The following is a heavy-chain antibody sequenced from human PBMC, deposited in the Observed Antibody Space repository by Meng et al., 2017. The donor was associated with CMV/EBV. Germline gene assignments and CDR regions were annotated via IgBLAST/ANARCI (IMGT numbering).Heavy chain of an antibody. J-gene: IGHJ4*02. CDR1: ISSGDYY. D-gene: IGHD4-23*01. CDR2: IYYSGST. CDR3: ARAAGDYGGNSGGNVDY. V-gene: IGHV4-30-4*08. Sequence: ISSGDYYWSWIRQPPGKGLEWIGYIYYSGSTYYNPSLKSRVTISVDTSKNQFSLKLSSVTAADTAVYYCARAAGDYGGNSGGNVDYWGQGTLVTVSS.